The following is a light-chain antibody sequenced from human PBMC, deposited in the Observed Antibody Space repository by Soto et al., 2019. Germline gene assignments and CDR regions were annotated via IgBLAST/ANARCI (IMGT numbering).Light chain of an antibody. J-gene: IGKJ4*01. CDR3: QHYKSYPLT. CDR1: QGISTD. Sequence: DIQMTQSPSSLSAFVGDTVTITCRASQGISTDLAWFQQKPGKAPRPLIYGASSLRSGVPSKFSASGSGTDFTLTISSLQPEDFATSYCQHYKSYPLTFGGRTKVDIK. V-gene: IGKV1-16*02. CDR2: GAS.